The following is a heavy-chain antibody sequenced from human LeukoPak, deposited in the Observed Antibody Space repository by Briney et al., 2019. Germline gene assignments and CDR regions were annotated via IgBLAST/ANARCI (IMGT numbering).Heavy chain of an antibody. CDR3: ASGMDV. J-gene: IGHJ6*02. Sequence: SETLSLTCTVSGGSISSDYWSWIRQPPGKGLEWIGYIYYSGSTNYNPSLKSRVTISVDTSKNQFSLKLSSVTAADTAVYYCASGMDVWGQGTTVTVSS. CDR2: IYYSGST. V-gene: IGHV4-59*01. CDR1: GGSISSDY.